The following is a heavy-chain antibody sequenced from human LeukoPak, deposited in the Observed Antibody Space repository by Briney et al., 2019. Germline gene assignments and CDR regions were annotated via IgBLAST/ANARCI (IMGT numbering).Heavy chain of an antibody. V-gene: IGHV3-9*01. D-gene: IGHD6-13*01. CDR3: AKGIAAAAGQFDY. Sequence: PGGSLRLSCAASGFTFDDYAMHWVRQAPGKDLEWVSGISWNSGSIGYADSVKGRFTISRDNAKNSLYLQMNSLRAEDTALYYCAKGIAAAAGQFDYWGQGTLVTVSS. CDR1: GFTFDDYA. J-gene: IGHJ4*02. CDR2: ISWNSGSI.